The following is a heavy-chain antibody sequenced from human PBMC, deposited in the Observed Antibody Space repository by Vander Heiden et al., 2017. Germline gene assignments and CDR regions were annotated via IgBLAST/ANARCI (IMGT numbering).Heavy chain of an antibody. CDR2: ISRSSSYI. CDR3: ARDQGAV. V-gene: IGHV3-21*03. Sequence: EVLPLEPGGGVVKPGGALRLSCTATGYTSSSFSMHGGSQAPGEGLECESSISRSSSYIYYADSVKGRFTISRDNAKNSLYLQMNSLRAEDTAVYYCARDQGAVWGQGTTVTVSS. D-gene: IGHD3-16*01. J-gene: IGHJ6*02. CDR1: GYTSSSFS.